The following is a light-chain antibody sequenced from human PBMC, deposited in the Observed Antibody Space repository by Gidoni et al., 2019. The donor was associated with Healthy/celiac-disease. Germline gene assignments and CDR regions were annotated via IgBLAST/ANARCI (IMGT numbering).Light chain of an antibody. V-gene: IGKV3-15*01. CDR3: QKYNNWLLLT. CDR1: QSVSSN. Sequence: EIVITQSPATLSVSPGERATLSCRASQSVSSNLAWYQQKPGQAPRLLIYGASTRATGIPARFSGSGSGTELTLTISSLQSEDFAVYYCQKYNNWLLLTFGGGTKVEIK. J-gene: IGKJ4*01. CDR2: GAS.